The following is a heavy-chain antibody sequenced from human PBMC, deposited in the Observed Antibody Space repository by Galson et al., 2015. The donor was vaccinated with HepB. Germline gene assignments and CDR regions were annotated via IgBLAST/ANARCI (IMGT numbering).Heavy chain of an antibody. CDR3: AKDSNPLRVGATAGYFDY. J-gene: IGHJ4*02. CDR2: ISWDGGST. D-gene: IGHD1-26*01. V-gene: IGHV3-43D*03. Sequence: SLRLSCAASGFTFDDYAMHWVRQAPGKGLEWVSLISWDGGSTYYADSVKGRFTISRDNSKNSLYLQMNSLRAEDTALYYCAKDSNPLRVGATAGYFDYWGQGTLVTVSS. CDR1: GFTFDDYA.